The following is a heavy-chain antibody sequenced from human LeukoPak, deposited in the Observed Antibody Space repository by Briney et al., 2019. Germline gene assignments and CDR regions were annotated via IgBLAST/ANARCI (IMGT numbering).Heavy chain of an antibody. D-gene: IGHD2-21*02. CDR3: ARVVPYCGGDCYSADYYYYYYMDV. J-gene: IGHJ6*03. Sequence: GESLKISCKASGYTFTSYGISWVRQAPGQGLEWMGWISAYNGNTNYAQKLQGRVTMTTDTSTSTAYMELRSLRSDDTAVYYCARVVPYCGGDCYSADYYYYYYMDVWGKGTTVTISS. V-gene: IGHV1-18*01. CDR1: GYTFTSYG. CDR2: ISAYNGNT.